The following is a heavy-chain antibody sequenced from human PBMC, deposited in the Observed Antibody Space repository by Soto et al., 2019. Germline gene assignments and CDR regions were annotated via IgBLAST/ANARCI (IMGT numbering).Heavy chain of an antibody. CDR3: ARSRGADFDY. CDR2: IGPAGDT. Sequence: VQLVESGGALVQPGGSLRLSCAASGFTLSNYDMHWVRQATGKGLEWVSAIGPAGDTYYPGSVKGRFTISRENAKNSLYLQMNSLRAGDTAVYYCARSRGADFDYWSQGTLVTVSS. V-gene: IGHV3-13*04. CDR1: GFTLSNYD. D-gene: IGHD3-10*01. J-gene: IGHJ4*02.